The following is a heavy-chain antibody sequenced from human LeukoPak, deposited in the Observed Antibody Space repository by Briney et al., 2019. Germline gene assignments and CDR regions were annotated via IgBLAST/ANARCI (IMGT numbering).Heavy chain of an antibody. CDR3: AKDRPYYYDSSGYYYYYYGMDV. D-gene: IGHD3-22*01. CDR1: GFTFDDYA. V-gene: IGHV3-43*02. CDR2: ISGDGGST. Sequence: GGSLRLSCAASGFTFDDYAMHWVRQAPGKGLEWVSLISGDGGSTYYADSVKGRFTISRDNSKNSLYLQMNSLRTEDTALYYCAKDRPYYYDSSGYYYYYYGMDVWGQGTTVTVPS. J-gene: IGHJ6*02.